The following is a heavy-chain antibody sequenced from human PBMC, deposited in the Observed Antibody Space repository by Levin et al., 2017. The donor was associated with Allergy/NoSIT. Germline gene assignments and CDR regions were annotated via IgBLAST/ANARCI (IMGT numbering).Heavy chain of an antibody. CDR3: ARDSDSSGFDDANWFDP. V-gene: IGHV1-2*02. CDR2: INPNSGGT. D-gene: IGHD6-19*01. J-gene: IGHJ5*02. Sequence: PGESLKISCKASGYTFTGYYMHWVRQAPGQGLEWMGWINPNSGGTNYAQKFQGRVTMTRDTSISTAYMELSRLRSDDTAVYYCARDSDSSGFDDANWFDPWGQGTLVTVSS. CDR1: GYTFTGYY.